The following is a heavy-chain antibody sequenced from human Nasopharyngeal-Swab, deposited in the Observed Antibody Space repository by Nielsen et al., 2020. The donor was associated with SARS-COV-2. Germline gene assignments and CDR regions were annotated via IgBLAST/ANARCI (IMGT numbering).Heavy chain of an antibody. CDR2: IYYSGST. D-gene: IGHD2-2*01. CDR3: ARVTAARMDV. CDR1: GGSISSYY. Sequence: SETLSLTCTVSGGSISSYYWSWIRQPPGKGLEWIGYIYYSGSTNYNPSLKSRVTISVDRSKNQFSLKLSSVTAADTAVYYCARVTAARMDVWGKGTTVTVSS. J-gene: IGHJ6*04. V-gene: IGHV4-59*12.